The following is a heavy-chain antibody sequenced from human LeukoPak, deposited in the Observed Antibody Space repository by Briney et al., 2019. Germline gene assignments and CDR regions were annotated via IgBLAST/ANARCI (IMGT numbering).Heavy chain of an antibody. V-gene: IGHV3-7*01. CDR3: ARDLGVEYYYDSSGPTFDY. CDR1: GFTFSTYG. CDR2: IKQDGSEK. Sequence: PGGSLRLSCAASGFTFSTYGMHWVRQAPGKGLEWVANIKQDGSEKYYVDSVKGRFTISRDNAKNSLYLQMNSLRAEDTAVYYCARDLGVEYYYDSSGPTFDYWGQGTLVTVSS. D-gene: IGHD3-22*01. J-gene: IGHJ4*02.